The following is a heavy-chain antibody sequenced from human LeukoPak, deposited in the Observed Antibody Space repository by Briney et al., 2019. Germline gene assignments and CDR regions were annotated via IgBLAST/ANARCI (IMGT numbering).Heavy chain of an antibody. Sequence: SETLSLTCTVSGDSVSSAYWSWVRLSTGQGLEWIGRMSASGTTTYNPSLESRVTMSVDTSKNQFSLKVTSVTAADTAVYYCARGVRYCSGANCYRWFDPWGQGTLVTVSS. CDR2: MSASGTT. J-gene: IGHJ5*02. CDR3: ARGVRYCSGANCYRWFDP. D-gene: IGHD2-15*01. V-gene: IGHV4-4*07. CDR1: GDSVSSAY.